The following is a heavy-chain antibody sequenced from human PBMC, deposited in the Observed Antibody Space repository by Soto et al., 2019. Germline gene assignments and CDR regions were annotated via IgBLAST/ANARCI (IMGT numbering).Heavy chain of an antibody. CDR1: GFTFSSYW. D-gene: IGHD2-15*01. J-gene: IGHJ6*02. Sequence: GGSLRLSCAASGFTFSSYWMHWVRQSPGKGLVWVSQIDSDGRSTTYADTVKGRFTVSRDNAKNKLFLQMNSLRAEDTAVYYCAKVVVQATQPRYYFFGMDAWRQGTTVTVSS. CDR3: AKVVVQATQPRYYFFGMDA. CDR2: IDSDGRST. V-gene: IGHV3-74*03.